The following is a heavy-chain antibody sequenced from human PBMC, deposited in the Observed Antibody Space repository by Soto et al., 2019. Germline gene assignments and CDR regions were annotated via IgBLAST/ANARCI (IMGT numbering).Heavy chain of an antibody. CDR3: ARHGRVTRVRGAIDY. V-gene: IGHV4-39*01. CDR1: GGSISSSSYY. J-gene: IGHJ4*02. D-gene: IGHD3-10*01. Sequence: QLQLQESGPGLVKPSETLSLTCTVSGGSISSSSYYWGWIRQPPGKGLEWIGSIYYSGSTYYNPSLKSRVTISGDTSRYQFSLKLSSVTAADTAVYYCARHGRVTRVRGAIDYWGQGTLVTVSS. CDR2: IYYSGST.